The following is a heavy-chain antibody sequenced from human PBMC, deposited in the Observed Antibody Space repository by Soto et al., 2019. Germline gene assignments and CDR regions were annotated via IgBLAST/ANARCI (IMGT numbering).Heavy chain of an antibody. J-gene: IGHJ4*02. Sequence: QVQLVQSGAEVKKPGASVKVSCKVSGYTLTELSMHWVRQAPGKGLEWMGGFDPEDGETIYAQKFQGRVTMTEDTSTDTADMELSSLRSEDTAVYYCTTFYYYWFGELIHSPGYWGQGTLVTVSS. CDR2: FDPEDGET. CDR1: GYTLTELS. V-gene: IGHV1-24*01. D-gene: IGHD3-10*01. CDR3: TTFYYYWFGELIHSPGY.